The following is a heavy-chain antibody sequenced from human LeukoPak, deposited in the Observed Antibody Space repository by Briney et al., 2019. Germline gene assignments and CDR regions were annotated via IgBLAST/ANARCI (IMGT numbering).Heavy chain of an antibody. Sequence: SVKVSCKASGGTFSSYAISWVRQAPGQGLEWMGGIIPIFGTANYAQKFQGRGTITTDESTSTAYMELSSLRSEDTAVYYCASWGYYYDSSVGFDIWGQGTMVTVSS. D-gene: IGHD3-22*01. J-gene: IGHJ3*02. V-gene: IGHV1-69*05. CDR3: ASWGYYYDSSVGFDI. CDR2: IIPIFGTA. CDR1: GGTFSSYA.